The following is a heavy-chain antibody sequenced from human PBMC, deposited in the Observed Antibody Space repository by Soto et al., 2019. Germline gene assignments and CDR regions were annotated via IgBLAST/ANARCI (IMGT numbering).Heavy chain of an antibody. V-gene: IGHV1-18*01. CDR2: ISAHNGNT. Sequence: QVHRVQSGAEVKKPGASVKVSCKGSGYAFTTYGITWVRQAPGQGLEWMGWISAHNGNTNYAQKLQGRVTVTRDTSTSTAYMELRSLSSDDTAVYYCARGRYGDYWGQGALVTVSS. CDR1: GYAFTTYG. CDR3: ARGRYGDY. J-gene: IGHJ4*02. D-gene: IGHD1-1*01.